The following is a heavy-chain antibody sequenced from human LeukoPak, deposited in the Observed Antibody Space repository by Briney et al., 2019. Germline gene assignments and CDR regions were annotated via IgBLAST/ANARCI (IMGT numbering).Heavy chain of an antibody. J-gene: IGHJ4*02. CDR2: IRYNGNNQ. Sequence: GGSLRLSCAAPGFTFNNYGMHWVRQAPGKGLEWVAFIRYNGNNQYYADSVKGRFTISRDNSKNTLYLQMNSLRAEDTAVYYCAKYPRITAAAYYFDYWGQGTLVTVSS. CDR1: GFTFNNYG. D-gene: IGHD6-13*01. CDR3: AKYPRITAAAYYFDY. V-gene: IGHV3-30*02.